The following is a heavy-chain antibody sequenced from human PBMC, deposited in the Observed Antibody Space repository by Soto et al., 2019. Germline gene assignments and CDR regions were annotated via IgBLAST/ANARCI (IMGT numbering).Heavy chain of an antibody. Sequence: QVQLVQSGAEVKKPGASVKVSCKASGYTFTSYGISWVRQAPGQGLEWMGWISAYNGNTNYAQKLQGRVTMTTDTXXXXXXXXLRSLRSDDTAVYYCAREGRGWYVVYWGQGTLVTVSS. CDR2: ISAYNGNT. J-gene: IGHJ4*02. D-gene: IGHD6-19*01. CDR3: AREGRGWYVVY. V-gene: IGHV1-18*01. CDR1: GYTFTSYG.